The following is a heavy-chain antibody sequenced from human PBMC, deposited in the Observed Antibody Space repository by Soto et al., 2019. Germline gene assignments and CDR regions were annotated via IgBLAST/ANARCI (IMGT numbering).Heavy chain of an antibody. Sequence: QVQLVQSGAEVKKPGASVKVSCKASGYTFTGYQIHWVRQAPGQGLEWMGWINPNSGGTNYAQKFPGRVTMTRDTSIATAYIELNRLTSDGTAVYSCARGRTIGSPGDWGQGTLVSVSS. V-gene: IGHV1-2*02. CDR3: ARGRTIGSPGD. J-gene: IGHJ4*02. CDR2: INPNSGGT. CDR1: GYTFTGYQ. D-gene: IGHD1-1*01.